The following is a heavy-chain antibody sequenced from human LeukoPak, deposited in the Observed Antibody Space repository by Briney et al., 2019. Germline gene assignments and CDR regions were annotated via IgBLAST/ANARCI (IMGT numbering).Heavy chain of an antibody. Sequence: SETLSLTCAVSGGSITDYSWTWIRQAAGKGLEWVGHIQKSENTNFNPSLKSRVSMSVDTSKNQFSLNMSSVTAADTAVYYCAGEVSRPFYSYFIDVWCKGTAVTVSS. CDR3: AGEVSRPFYSYFIDV. J-gene: IGHJ6*03. V-gene: IGHV4-4*07. CDR1: GGSITDYS. CDR2: IQKSENT. D-gene: IGHD2-21*01.